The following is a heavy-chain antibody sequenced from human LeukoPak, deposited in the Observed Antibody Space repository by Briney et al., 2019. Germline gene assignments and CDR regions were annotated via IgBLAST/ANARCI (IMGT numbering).Heavy chain of an antibody. V-gene: IGHV3-23*01. J-gene: IGHJ6*02. Sequence: GGSLRLSCAASGFTFSSYAMSWVRQAPGKGLEWVPAISGSGGSTYYADSVKGRFPISRDNSKNTLYMQMNSLRAEDKAVYYCAKTAPLGYGRGGSCYHTPHYYYDGMDVWGQGTTVTVSS. CDR3: AKTAPLGYGRGGSCYHTPHYYYDGMDV. CDR2: ISGSGGST. D-gene: IGHD2-15*01. CDR1: GFTFSSYA.